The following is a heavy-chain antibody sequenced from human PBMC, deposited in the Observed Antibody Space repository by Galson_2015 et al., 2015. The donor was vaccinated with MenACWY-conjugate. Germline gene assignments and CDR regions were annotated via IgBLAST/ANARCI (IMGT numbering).Heavy chain of an antibody. Sequence: SLRLSCAASGFTFSHHGMNWVRQAPGKGLEWLSYISASGGTIYYADSLKGRFTIPRDNARNSLYLQMDSLRPEDTAVYYCARDLSSSWYSAFDYWGQGTLVTVSS. CDR1: GFTFSHHG. V-gene: IGHV3-48*03. CDR2: ISASGGTI. CDR3: ARDLSSSWYSAFDY. D-gene: IGHD6-13*01. J-gene: IGHJ4*02.